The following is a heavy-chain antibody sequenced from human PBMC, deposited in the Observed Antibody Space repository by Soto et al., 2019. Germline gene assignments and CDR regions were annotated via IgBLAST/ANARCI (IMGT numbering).Heavy chain of an antibody. J-gene: IGHJ4*02. CDR3: ARDLSGGAHHPDDFGVATVDY. CDR1: GYTFTSYG. Sequence: ASVKVSCKASGYTFTSYGISWVRQAPGQGLEWMGWISAYNGNTNYAQKLQGRVTMTTDTSTSTAYMELRSLRSDDTAVYYCARDLSGGAHHPDDFGVATVDYWGQGTLVTVSS. CDR2: ISAYNGNT. V-gene: IGHV1-18*01. D-gene: IGHD3-3*01.